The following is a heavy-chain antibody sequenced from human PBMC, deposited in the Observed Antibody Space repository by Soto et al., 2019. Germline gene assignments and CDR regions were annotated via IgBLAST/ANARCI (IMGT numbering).Heavy chain of an antibody. D-gene: IGHD2-15*01. J-gene: IGHJ4*02. Sequence: PGGSLRLSCADSGFTFSSYAMGWVRQGPGKGLEWVAVVSIGGSTHYADSVRGRFTISRDNSKNTLSLQMNSLTAEDTAVYFCAKRRGAGGHFDYWGQGALVTVS. V-gene: IGHV3-23*01. CDR3: AKRRGAGGHFDY. CDR1: GFTFSSYA. CDR2: VSIGGST.